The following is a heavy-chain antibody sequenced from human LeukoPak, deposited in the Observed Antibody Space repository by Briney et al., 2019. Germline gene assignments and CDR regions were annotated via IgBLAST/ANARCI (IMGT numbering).Heavy chain of an antibody. CDR1: GFTFSRYE. V-gene: IGHV3-48*03. CDR3: ARGLPAKCSGGSCYSNRLPNFDY. J-gene: IGHJ4*02. D-gene: IGHD2-15*01. CDR2: ISSSGSTI. Sequence: PGGSLRLSCAASGFTFSRYEMNWVRQAPGKGLEWVSYISSSGSTIYYADSVKGRFTISRDNAKNSLYMQMNSLRAEDTAVYYCARGLPAKCSGGSCYSNRLPNFDYWGQGTLVTVSS.